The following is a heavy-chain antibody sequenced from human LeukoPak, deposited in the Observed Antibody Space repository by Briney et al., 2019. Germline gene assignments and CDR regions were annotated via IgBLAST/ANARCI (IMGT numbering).Heavy chain of an antibody. CDR1: GIAFSSYG. J-gene: IGHJ4*02. V-gene: IGHV3-23*01. D-gene: IGHD3-16*01. CDR3: ARGITSFDY. CDR2: ISGSGGGT. Sequence: GGSLRLSCTASGIAFSSYGMTWVRQAPGKGVDWVSTISGSGGGTFYADSVKGRFTVSRDNSKNTLYLQMNSLRAEDTALYYCARGITSFDYWGQGTLVTVSS.